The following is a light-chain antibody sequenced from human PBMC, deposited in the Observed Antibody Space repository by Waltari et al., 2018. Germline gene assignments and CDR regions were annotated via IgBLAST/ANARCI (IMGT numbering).Light chain of an antibody. CDR3: MQALQTLWT. Sequence: DIVLTQSPLSLPVTPGEPASISCRSSQSLLDSHGNNYLDWYLQRPGQSPQLLIYLGSTRAAVVPDRFTGSGSGTDFTLKISRVEADDVGVYYCMQALQTLWTFGQGTKVEIK. V-gene: IGKV2-28*01. CDR1: QSLLDSHGNNY. CDR2: LGS. J-gene: IGKJ1*01.